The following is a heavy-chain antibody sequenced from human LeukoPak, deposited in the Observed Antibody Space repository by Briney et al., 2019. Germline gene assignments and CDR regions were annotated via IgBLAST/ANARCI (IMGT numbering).Heavy chain of an antibody. J-gene: IGHJ4*02. D-gene: IGHD3-3*01. CDR2: ISDSGGST. CDR3: ATYDFWSGYGVGY. Sequence: TGGSLRLSCAASGFTFSSYALSWVRQAPGKGLEWVSAISDSGGSTYYADSVKGRFTISRDNPKNTLYLQMNSLRAEDTAVYYCATYDFWSGYGVGYWGQGTLVTVSS. CDR1: GFTFSSYA. V-gene: IGHV3-23*01.